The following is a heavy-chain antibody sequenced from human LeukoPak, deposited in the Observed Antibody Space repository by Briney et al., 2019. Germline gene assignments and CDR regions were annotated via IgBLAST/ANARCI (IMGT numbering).Heavy chain of an antibody. CDR2: TNPNSGYT. D-gene: IGHD1-26*01. V-gene: IGHV1-8*03. CDR3: ARVAGSIDY. Sequence: GASVKVSCKASVYTFTSLDINWVRQATGQGLEWMGWTNPNSGYTGYAQKFQGRVTITRNTSISTAYMELSSLRSEDTAVYYCARVAGSIDYWGQGTLVTVS. J-gene: IGHJ4*02. CDR1: VYTFTSLD.